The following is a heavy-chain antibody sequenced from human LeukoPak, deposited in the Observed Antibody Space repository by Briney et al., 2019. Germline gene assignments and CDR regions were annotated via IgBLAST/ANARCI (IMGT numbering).Heavy chain of an antibody. D-gene: IGHD1-26*01. CDR3: TTWDYVDY. V-gene: IGHV3-15*01. CDR1: RFTFSNAW. J-gene: IGHJ4*02. Sequence: KPGGSLRLSCVGSRFTFSNAWMSWVRQAPGKWLEWVGRIKSNVNGGTIDYAPPVKGRFIISRDDSKDTLYLHMSSLKIEDTAVYYCTTWDYVDYWGQGTLVTVSS. CDR2: IKSNVNGGTI.